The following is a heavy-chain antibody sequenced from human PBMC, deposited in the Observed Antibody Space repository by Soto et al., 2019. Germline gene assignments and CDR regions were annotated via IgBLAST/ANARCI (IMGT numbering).Heavy chain of an antibody. CDR2: IIPIFGTA. D-gene: IGHD6-19*01. CDR3: ARDRRIGYSSGWQGFEGFDY. V-gene: IGHV1-69*12. CDR1: GGTFSSYA. Sequence: VQLVQSGAEVKKPGSSVKVSCKASGGTFSSYAISWVQQAPGQGLEWMGGIIPIFGTANYAQKFQGRVTITADESTSTAYMELSSLRSEDTAVYYCARDRRIGYSSGWQGFEGFDYWGQGTLVTVSS. J-gene: IGHJ4*02.